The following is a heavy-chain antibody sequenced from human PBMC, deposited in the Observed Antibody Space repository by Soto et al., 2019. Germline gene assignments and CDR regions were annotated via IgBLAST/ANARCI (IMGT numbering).Heavy chain of an antibody. CDR2: INPASGST. D-gene: IGHD3-3*02. Sequence: QVQLVQSGAEVKKPGASVKVSCRTSGYTFTHYYIHWVRQAPGQGLEWLGIINPASGSTNYAQDFQGRVTLTMDTSTTTVYMELSGLGAEDTAIFYCARDLAEGDHWGQGTLVTVSS. J-gene: IGHJ4*02. CDR3: ARDLAEGDH. CDR1: GYTFTHYY. V-gene: IGHV1-46*01.